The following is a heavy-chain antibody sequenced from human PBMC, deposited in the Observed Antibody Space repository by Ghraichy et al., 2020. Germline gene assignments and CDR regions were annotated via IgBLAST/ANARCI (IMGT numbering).Heavy chain of an antibody. V-gene: IGHV3-48*01. J-gene: IGHJ2*01. CDR1: RSSDHESE. CDR3: ARLPLPRRAAVGDWYFDL. CDR2: ITGSSITI. D-gene: IGHD6-13*01. Sequence: GGSLRLSRQNSRSSDHESELQSRIRTPHNALCWVSYITGSSITIFYTDSVKGRFTISRDNAKNSLYLQMNSLRAEDTAVYYCARLPLPRRAAVGDWYFDLWG.